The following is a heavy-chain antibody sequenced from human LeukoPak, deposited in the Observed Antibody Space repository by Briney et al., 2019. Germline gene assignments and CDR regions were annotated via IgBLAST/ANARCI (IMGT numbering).Heavy chain of an antibody. Sequence: KPGGSLRLSCAASGFTFSNAWMSWVRQAPGKGLEWIGEINHSGSSTYNPSLKSRVTISVDTSKNQFSLKLSSVTAADTAVYYCARARRVLFWSGYSTPLDYWGQGTLVTVSS. V-gene: IGHV4-34*01. CDR1: GFTFSNAW. D-gene: IGHD3-3*01. CDR3: ARARRVLFWSGYSTPLDY. J-gene: IGHJ4*02. CDR2: INHSGSS.